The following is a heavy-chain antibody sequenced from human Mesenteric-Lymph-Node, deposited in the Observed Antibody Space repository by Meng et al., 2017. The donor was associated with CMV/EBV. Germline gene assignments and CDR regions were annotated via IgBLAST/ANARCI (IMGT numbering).Heavy chain of an antibody. D-gene: IGHD2-2*01. J-gene: IGHJ3*02. CDR2: IYYSGST. CDR3: ARLFVVVPAAIPWIHDAFDI. CDR1: GGSISSSSYY. Sequence: SETLSLTCTVSGGSISSSSYYWGWIRQPPGKGLEWIGSIYYSGSTYYNPSLKSRVTISVDTSKNQFSLKLSSVTAADTAVYYCARLFVVVPAAIPWIHDAFDIWGQGTMVTVSS. V-gene: IGHV4-39*01.